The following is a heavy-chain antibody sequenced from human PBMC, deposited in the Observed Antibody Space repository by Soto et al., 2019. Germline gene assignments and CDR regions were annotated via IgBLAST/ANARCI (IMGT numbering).Heavy chain of an antibody. Sequence: VGSLRLSCAASGFTFSSYSMNWVRQAPGKGLEWVSSISSSSSYIYYADSVKGRFTISRDNAKNSLYLQMNSLRAEDTAVYYCARDIEERGYSSGSLYYYYYGMDVCGQRTTVTVSS. J-gene: IGHJ6*02. CDR3: ARDIEERGYSSGSLYYYYYGMDV. V-gene: IGHV3-21*01. D-gene: IGHD5-18*01. CDR1: GFTFSSYS. CDR2: ISSSSSYI.